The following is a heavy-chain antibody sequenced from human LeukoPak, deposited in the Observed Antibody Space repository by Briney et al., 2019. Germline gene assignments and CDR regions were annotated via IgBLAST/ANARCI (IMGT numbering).Heavy chain of an antibody. V-gene: IGHV3-23*01. CDR3: ARDDPVTTSSPFDY. J-gene: IGHJ4*02. Sequence: GGSLRLSCAASGFTFSSYAMSWVRQAPGKGLECISGFSGSGGSTYYADSVKGRFTISRDNSKNTLYLQMNSLRAEDTAVYYCARDDPVTTSSPFDYWGQGTLVTVSS. CDR2: FSGSGGST. CDR1: GFTFSSYA. D-gene: IGHD4-17*01.